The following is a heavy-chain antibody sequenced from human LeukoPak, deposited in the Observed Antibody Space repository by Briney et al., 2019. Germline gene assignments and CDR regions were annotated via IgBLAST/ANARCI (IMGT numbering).Heavy chain of an antibody. CDR3: AKKLGSSGYYYYYYMDV. J-gene: IGHJ6*03. D-gene: IGHD6-19*01. Sequence: PGGSLRLSCAASGFTFSDYYMSWIRQAPGKGLEWVSYISSSGSTIYYADSVKGRFTISRDNAKNSLYLQMNSLRAEDTAVYYCAKKLGSSGYYYYYYMDVWGKGTTVTISS. CDR1: GFTFSDYY. CDR2: ISSSGSTI. V-gene: IGHV3-11*04.